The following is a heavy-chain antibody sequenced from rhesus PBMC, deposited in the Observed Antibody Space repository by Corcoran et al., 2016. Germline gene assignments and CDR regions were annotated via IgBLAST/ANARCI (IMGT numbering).Heavy chain of an antibody. CDR2: NYGSGVGT. V-gene: IGHV4-106*01. Sequence: QVQLQESGPGLVKPSETLSLTCAVSGGSISDDYYWSWIRQPPGKGLEWIGFNYGSGVGTNYNPSPKNRVTISLDTSKNQFSLKLSSVTAADTAVYYCARGYSNYLDYWGQGVLVTVSS. D-gene: IGHD4-23*01. CDR1: GGSISDDYY. CDR3: ARGYSNYLDY. J-gene: IGHJ4*01.